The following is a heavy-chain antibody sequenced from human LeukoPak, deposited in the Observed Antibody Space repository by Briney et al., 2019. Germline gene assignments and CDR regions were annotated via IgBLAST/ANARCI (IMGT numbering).Heavy chain of an antibody. CDR3: VGGGVSRPDF. V-gene: IGHV3-21*05. CDR2: MSASRSYI. CDR1: GFTFRNYG. D-gene: IGHD6-6*01. J-gene: IGHJ4*02. Sequence: GGPLRLPCAASGFTFRNYGIHWLRQAPRKGLEGVSYMSASRSYILYDDSVKGRFTISRDNAMNSLYLELNSLRPEDTALYFCVGGGVSRPDFRGQGTLVTVSS.